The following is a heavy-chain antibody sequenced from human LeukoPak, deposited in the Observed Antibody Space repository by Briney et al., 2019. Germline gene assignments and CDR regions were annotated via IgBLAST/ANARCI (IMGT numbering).Heavy chain of an antibody. Sequence: PSGTLPLTCTVSGHSIINSYYWGWIRQPPGKGLEWIGSIYHTGSTYYNPSLKSRVTISIDTSKNQFSLKLNSVTAADTAVYYCAREDIMIKSTPDNWFDPWGQGTLVTVSS. CDR1: GHSIINSYY. CDR2: IYHTGST. CDR3: AREDIMIKSTPDNWFDP. J-gene: IGHJ5*02. V-gene: IGHV4-38-2*02. D-gene: IGHD3-16*01.